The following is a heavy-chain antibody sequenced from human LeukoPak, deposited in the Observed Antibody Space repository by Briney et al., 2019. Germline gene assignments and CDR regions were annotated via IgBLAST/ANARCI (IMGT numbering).Heavy chain of an antibody. CDR1: GGSISSSNW. J-gene: IGHJ3*02. V-gene: IGHV4-4*02. Sequence: KPSGTLSLTCAVSGGSISSSNWWSWVRQPPGKGLEWIGEIYHSGSTNYNPSPKSRVTISVDKSKNQFSLKLSSVTAADTAVYYCARRPAAVAAKGAFDIWGQGTMVTVSS. CDR3: ARRPAAVAAKGAFDI. CDR2: IYHSGST. D-gene: IGHD6-19*01.